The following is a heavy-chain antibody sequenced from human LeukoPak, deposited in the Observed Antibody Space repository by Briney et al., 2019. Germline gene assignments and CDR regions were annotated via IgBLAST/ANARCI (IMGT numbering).Heavy chain of an antibody. J-gene: IGHJ5*02. V-gene: IGHV4-30-4*01. D-gene: IGHD3-10*01. Sequence: QASETLSLTCTVSGGSISSGDYYWSWIRQPPGKGLEWIGYIYYGGSTYYNPSLKSRVTISVDTSKNQFSLKLSSVTAADTAVYYCARDGWFGELFCFDPWGQGTLVTVSS. CDR2: IYYGGST. CDR1: GGSISSGDYY. CDR3: ARDGWFGELFCFDP.